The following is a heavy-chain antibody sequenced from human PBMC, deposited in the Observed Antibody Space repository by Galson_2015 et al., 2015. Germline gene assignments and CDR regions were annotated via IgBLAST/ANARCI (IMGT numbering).Heavy chain of an antibody. D-gene: IGHD4-17*01. Sequence: SLRLSCAVSGFTFSDFYMSWIRQAPGKGLEWVSYISSSGTTIYYADSVKGRFIVSRDNAKKSLYLQMNSLRAEDTAVYYCARLENFGDYVGSWGQGTLVTVSS. V-gene: IGHV3-11*01. CDR3: ARLENFGDYVGS. CDR1: GFTFSDFY. CDR2: ISSSGTTI. J-gene: IGHJ4*02.